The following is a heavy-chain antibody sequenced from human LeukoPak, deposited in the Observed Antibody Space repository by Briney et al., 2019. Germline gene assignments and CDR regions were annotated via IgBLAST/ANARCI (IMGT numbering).Heavy chain of an antibody. CDR3: ARRGIAATHVVIDY. J-gene: IGHJ4*02. D-gene: IGHD6-13*01. V-gene: IGHV4-34*01. CDR1: GGSFSGYF. Sequence: SETLSLTCAVYGGSFSGYFWSWIRQPPGKGLEWIGEINHSGSTNYNPSLKSRVTISVDTSKNQFSLKLSSVTAADTAVYYCARRGIAATHVVIDYWGQGTLVTVSS. CDR2: INHSGST.